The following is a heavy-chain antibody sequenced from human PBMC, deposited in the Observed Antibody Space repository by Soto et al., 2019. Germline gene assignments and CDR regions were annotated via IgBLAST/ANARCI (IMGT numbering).Heavy chain of an antibody. D-gene: IGHD2-15*01. CDR2: IFPLTDIP. V-gene: IGHV1-69*02. CDR3: ARGPLVVLNYFES. CDR1: GGTFRNYP. J-gene: IGHJ4*02. Sequence: QVQLVQSGTEVKKPGSSVKVSCKASGGTFRNYPINWVRQAPGQGLAWMGSIFPLTDIPDYAQNFQARLTISTDKSTSTAYIELRSLTAHDTAMYFCARGPLVVLNYFESWGQGTLGTVSS.